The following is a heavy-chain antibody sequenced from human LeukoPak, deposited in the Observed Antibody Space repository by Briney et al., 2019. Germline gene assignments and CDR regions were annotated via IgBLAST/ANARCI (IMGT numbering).Heavy chain of an antibody. Sequence: ASVKVSCKASGYTFTSYGISWVRQAPGQGLEWMGWISAYNGNTNYAQKLQGRVTMPTDTSTSTAYMELRSLRSDDTAVYYCARDRELELRSWYYYMDVWGKGTTVTVSS. J-gene: IGHJ6*03. CDR2: ISAYNGNT. CDR1: GYTFTSYG. CDR3: ARDRELELRSWYYYMDV. V-gene: IGHV1-18*01. D-gene: IGHD1-7*01.